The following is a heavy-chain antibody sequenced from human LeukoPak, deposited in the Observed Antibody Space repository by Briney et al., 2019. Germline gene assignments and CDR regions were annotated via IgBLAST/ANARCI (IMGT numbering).Heavy chain of an antibody. CDR3: ARVAVTMVRGVIIGWFDP. CDR2: IYTSGNT. V-gene: IGHV4-61*02. D-gene: IGHD3-10*01. CDR1: GGSISSGSYY. J-gene: IGHJ5*02. Sequence: PSQTLSLTCTVSGGSISSGSYYWSWIRQPAGKGLEWIGRIYTSGNTNYTPYLKSRVTISVDTSKNQFYLMLSSVTAADTAVYYCARVAVTMVRGVIIGWFDPWGQRTLVTVSS.